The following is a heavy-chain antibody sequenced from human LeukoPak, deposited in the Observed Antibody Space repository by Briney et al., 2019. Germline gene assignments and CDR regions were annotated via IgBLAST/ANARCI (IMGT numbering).Heavy chain of an antibody. D-gene: IGHD2-2*01. J-gene: IGHJ6*03. CDR3: ARDRKVVLNNYYYYYMDV. V-gene: IGHV3-53*01. CDR2: IYSGGST. CDR1: GFTVSSNY. Sequence: GGSLRLSCAASGFTVSSNYMSWVHQAPGKGLEWVSVIYSGGSTYYADSVKGRFTISRDNSKNTLYLQMNSLRAEDTAVYYCARDRKVVLNNYYYYYMDVWGKGTTVTISS.